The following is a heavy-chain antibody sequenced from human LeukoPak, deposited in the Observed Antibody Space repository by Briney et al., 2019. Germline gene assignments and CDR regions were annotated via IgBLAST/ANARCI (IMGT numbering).Heavy chain of an antibody. Sequence: ASMKVSCKVSGYTLTELSMHWVRQAPGQGLEWMGWINPNSGGTNYAQKFQGRVTMTRDMSTSTVYMELSSLSSLRSEDTAVYYCARGGWLQTESFDYWGQGTLVTVSS. CDR3: ARGGWLQTESFDY. V-gene: IGHV1-2*02. J-gene: IGHJ4*02. D-gene: IGHD5-24*01. CDR1: GYTLTELS. CDR2: INPNSGGT.